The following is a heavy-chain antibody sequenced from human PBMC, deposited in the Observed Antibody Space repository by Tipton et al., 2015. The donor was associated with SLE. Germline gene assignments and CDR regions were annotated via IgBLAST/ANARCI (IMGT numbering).Heavy chain of an antibody. CDR1: GYSISSGYY. J-gene: IGHJ3*02. CDR3: ARDSRELHDAFDI. CDR2: IYHSGST. Sequence: TLSLTCAVSGYSISSGYYWGWIRQPPGKWLEWIGSIYHSGSTYYNPSLKSRVTISVDTSKNQFSLKLSSVTAADTAVYYCARDSRELHDAFDIWGQGTMVTVSS. V-gene: IGHV4-38-2*02. D-gene: IGHD1-26*01.